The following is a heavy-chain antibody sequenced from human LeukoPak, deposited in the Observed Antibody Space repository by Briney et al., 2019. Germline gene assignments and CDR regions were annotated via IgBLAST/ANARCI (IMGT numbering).Heavy chain of an antibody. CDR1: GFTLSSYA. J-gene: IGHJ4*02. CDR3: AKETSATVIILYYFDY. Sequence: GRSLRLSCAASGFTLSSYAMSWVRQAPGKGLEWDSAISGSGGSTYYADSVKGRFTISRDNSKNTLYLQMNSLRAEDTAVYYCAKETSATVIILYYFDYWGQGTLVTVSS. CDR2: ISGSGGST. V-gene: IGHV3-23*01. D-gene: IGHD4-17*01.